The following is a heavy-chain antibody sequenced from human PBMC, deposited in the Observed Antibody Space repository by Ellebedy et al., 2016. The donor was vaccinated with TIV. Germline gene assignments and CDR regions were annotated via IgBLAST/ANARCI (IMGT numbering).Heavy chain of an antibody. CDR2: ISVSSTYI. V-gene: IGHV3-21*01. CDR3: ARKVPAPTTVPPNWYFDL. J-gene: IGHJ2*01. D-gene: IGHD4-17*01. CDR1: GFTFSSYT. Sequence: GESLKISCAASGFTFSSYTMNWVRQAPGKGLEWVSSISVSSTYIYYADSVKGRFAISRDNAKNSLYLQMNRLRAEDTAVYYCARKVPAPTTVPPNWYFDLWGRGTLVTVSS.